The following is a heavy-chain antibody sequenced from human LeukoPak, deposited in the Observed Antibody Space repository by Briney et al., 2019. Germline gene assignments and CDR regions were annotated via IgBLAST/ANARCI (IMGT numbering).Heavy chain of an antibody. V-gene: IGHV5-51*01. Sequence: GESLKISCQGCGYSFTSYWIGWVRQMPGKGLEWMGLIWPGDSDTRYSPSFQGQVTISADKSTSTVYLQWSSLKASDTAVYYCARTHGFDIWGQGTMVTVSS. CDR2: IWPGDSDT. CDR1: GYSFTSYW. J-gene: IGHJ3*02. CDR3: ARTHGFDI.